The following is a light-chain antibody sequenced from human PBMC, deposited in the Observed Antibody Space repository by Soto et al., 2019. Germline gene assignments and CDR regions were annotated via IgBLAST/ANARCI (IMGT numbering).Light chain of an antibody. CDR1: RSISSSY. CDR3: QQYGSSLIYT. Sequence: DIVLTQSPGTLSLSPGERATLSCRASRSISSSYLAWNQQKPGQAPRLLIYGASSRATDIPDRFSGSGSGTDFTLTITRLEPEDFAVYYCQQYGSSLIYTFGQGTKLEMK. CDR2: GAS. V-gene: IGKV3-20*01. J-gene: IGKJ2*01.